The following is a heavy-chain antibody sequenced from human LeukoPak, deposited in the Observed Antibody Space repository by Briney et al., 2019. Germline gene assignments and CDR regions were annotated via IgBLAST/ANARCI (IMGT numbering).Heavy chain of an antibody. CDR3: AKSLSWIQPVFDAFDI. J-gene: IGHJ3*02. V-gene: IGHV3-23*01. CDR1: GFTFSSYA. Sequence: GGSLRLSCAASGFTFSSYAMSWVRQAPGKGLEWVSAISGSGGSTYYADSVKGRFTISRDNSKNTLYLQMNSLRAEDTAVYYCAKSLSWIQPVFDAFDIWGQGTMVTVSS. CDR2: ISGSGGST. D-gene: IGHD5-18*01.